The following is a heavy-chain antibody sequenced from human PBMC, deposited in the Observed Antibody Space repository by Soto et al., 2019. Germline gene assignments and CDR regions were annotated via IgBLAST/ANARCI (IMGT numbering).Heavy chain of an antibody. Sequence: PGGSLRLSCATSGFPFSDYYMSWIRQAPGKGLEWLSHISPKSTYRNYADSVKSRLTISKDTSKSQVVLTMTNMDPVDTATYYCARMALSRNDFDYWGQGTLVTVSS. CDR1: GFPFSDYY. V-gene: IGHV3-11*03. J-gene: IGHJ4*02. D-gene: IGHD1-1*01. CDR2: ISPKSTYR. CDR3: ARMALSRNDFDY.